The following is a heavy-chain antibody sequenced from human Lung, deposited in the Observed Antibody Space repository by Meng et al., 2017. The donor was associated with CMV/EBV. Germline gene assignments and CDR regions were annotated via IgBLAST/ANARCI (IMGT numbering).Heavy chain of an antibody. V-gene: IGHV1-46*01. J-gene: IGHJ6*02. CDR3: ARDYGDCSLTGCLQYFYGLDV. CDR1: GYTFTNYF. Sequence: ASXXVSXKASGYTFTNYFIHWARQAPGQGLEWVGVISPSGESRNYAPRFQGSVTMTSDSSASTVYMELLSLKSEDTAVYFCARDYGDCSLTGCLQYFYGLDVXGQGXPVTVSS. CDR2: ISPSGESR. D-gene: IGHD3-9*01.